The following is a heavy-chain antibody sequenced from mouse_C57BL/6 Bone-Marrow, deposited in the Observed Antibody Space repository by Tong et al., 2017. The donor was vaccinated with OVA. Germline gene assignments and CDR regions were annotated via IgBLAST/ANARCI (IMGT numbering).Heavy chain of an antibody. CDR3: ARTIYYGNYEDY. CDR1: GYAFSSSW. CDR2: IYPGDGDT. V-gene: IGHV1-82*01. Sequence: VQLQGSGPELVKPGASVKISCKASGYAFSSSWMNWVKQRPGKGLEWIGRIYPGDGDTNYNGKFKGKATLTADKSTSTAYMQLSSLTSEDAAVYFCARTIYYGNYEDYWGQGTTLAVSS. J-gene: IGHJ2*01. D-gene: IGHD2-1*01.